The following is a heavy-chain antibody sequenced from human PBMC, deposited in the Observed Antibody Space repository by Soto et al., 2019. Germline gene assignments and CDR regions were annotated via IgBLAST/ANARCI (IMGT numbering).Heavy chain of an antibody. V-gene: IGHV6-1*01. CDR1: GDSVSSSSVT. Sequence: SQTLSLTCAISGDSVSSSSVTWNWIRQSPSRGLEWLGRTYYRSKWYNDYAESVKSRITINPDTSKNQFSLHLNSVTPEDTAVYYCEVTTGYWGQGTMVTVSS. CDR3: EVTTGY. J-gene: IGHJ4*02. CDR2: TYYRSKWYN. D-gene: IGHD2-21*02.